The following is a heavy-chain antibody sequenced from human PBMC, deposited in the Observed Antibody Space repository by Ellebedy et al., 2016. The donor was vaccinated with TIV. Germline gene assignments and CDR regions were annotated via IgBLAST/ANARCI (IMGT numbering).Heavy chain of an antibody. CDR1: GGSISSYF. CDR2: IYYSGST. CDR3: ARSPSYSSGWYPDLEEYYYYGMDV. J-gene: IGHJ6*02. Sequence: MPSETLSLTCTVSGGSISSYFWNWSRQPPGKGLEWIGYIYYSGSTNYNPSLKSRVTISVDTSKNQFSLRLSSVTAADTAVYYCARSPSYSSGWYPDLEEYYYYGMDVWGQGTTVTVSS. D-gene: IGHD6-19*01. V-gene: IGHV4-59*08.